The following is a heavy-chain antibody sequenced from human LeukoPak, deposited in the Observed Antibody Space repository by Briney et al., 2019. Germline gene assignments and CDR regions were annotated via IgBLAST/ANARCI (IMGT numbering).Heavy chain of an antibody. CDR2: IDPSDSYT. J-gene: IGHJ4*02. D-gene: IGHD6-13*01. Sequence: GESLKISCKGSGYSFTSYWISWVRQMPGKGLEWMGRIDPSDSYTNYSPSFQGHVTISADKSISTAYLQWSSLKASDTAMYYCARRGSSSWRPLDYWGRGTLVTVSS. V-gene: IGHV5-10-1*01. CDR3: ARRGSSSWRPLDY. CDR1: GYSFTSYW.